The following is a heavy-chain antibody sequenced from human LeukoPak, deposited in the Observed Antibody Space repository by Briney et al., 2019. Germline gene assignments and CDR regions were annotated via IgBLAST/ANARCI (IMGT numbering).Heavy chain of an antibody. D-gene: IGHD6-13*01. J-gene: IGHJ5*02. CDR3: ARDRVAAAGTNWFDP. Sequence: PGGSLRLSCAASVFTFSSYWMSWVRQAPWKGLEWMANIKQDGSEKYYVDSVKGRFTISRDNAKNSLYLQMNSLRAEDTAVYYCARDRVAAAGTNWFDPWGQGTLVTVSS. V-gene: IGHV3-7*03. CDR1: VFTFSSYW. CDR2: IKQDGSEK.